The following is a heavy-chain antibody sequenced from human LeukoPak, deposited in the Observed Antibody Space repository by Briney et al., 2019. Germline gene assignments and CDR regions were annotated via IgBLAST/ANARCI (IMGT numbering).Heavy chain of an antibody. D-gene: IGHD2-15*01. Sequence: SETLSLTCTVSGGSISSSSYYWGWIRQPPGMGLEWIGSIYYSGSTYYNPSLKSRVTISVDTSKNQFSLKLSSVAAADTAVYYCASGDMWATYAFDIWGQGTMVTVSS. CDR2: IYYSGST. CDR3: ASGDMWATYAFDI. CDR1: GGSISSSSYY. J-gene: IGHJ3*02. V-gene: IGHV4-39*01.